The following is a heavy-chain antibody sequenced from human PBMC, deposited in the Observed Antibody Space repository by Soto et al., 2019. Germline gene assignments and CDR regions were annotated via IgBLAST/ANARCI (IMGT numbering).Heavy chain of an antibody. Sequence: GASVKVSCKASGYTFTTYGISWVRRAPGQGLEWMGWISTHNGDTTYAQKVQGRVTLTTDTSTSTVYMEMKSLRSDDTAVYYCARADIVATSFYWGQGTLVTVSS. D-gene: IGHD5-12*01. V-gene: IGHV1-18*01. CDR1: GYTFTTYG. CDR3: ARADIVATSFY. J-gene: IGHJ4*02. CDR2: ISTHNGDT.